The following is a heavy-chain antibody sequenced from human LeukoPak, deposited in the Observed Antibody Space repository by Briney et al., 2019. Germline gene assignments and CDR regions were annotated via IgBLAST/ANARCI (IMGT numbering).Heavy chain of an antibody. V-gene: IGHV3-23*01. J-gene: IGHJ4*02. D-gene: IGHD6-13*01. Sequence: GGSLRLSCVVSGLTFSSYSMSWVRQALAKGLEWVSGISASGGDTWYPDSVKGRFTISRDNSKNTLFLQMNSLRVEDTAIYYCAKDAAGPEYWGQGTLVTVSS. CDR3: AKDAAGPEY. CDR2: ISASGGDT. CDR1: GLTFSSYS.